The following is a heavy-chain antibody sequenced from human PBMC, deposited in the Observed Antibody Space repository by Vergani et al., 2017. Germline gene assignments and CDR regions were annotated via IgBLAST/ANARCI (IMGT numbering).Heavy chain of an antibody. CDR2: INPNSGGT. V-gene: IGHV1-2*02. D-gene: IGHD3-22*01. CDR1: GYTFTGYY. CDR3: ASPSNYYDSSGYTDY. Sequence: QVQLVQSGAEVKKPGASVKVSCKASGYTFTGYYMHWVRQAPGQGLEWMGWINPNSGGTNYAQKFQGRVTMTRDTSISTAYMELSRLRSEDTAVYYCASPSNYYDSSGYTDYWGQGTLVTVSS. J-gene: IGHJ4*02.